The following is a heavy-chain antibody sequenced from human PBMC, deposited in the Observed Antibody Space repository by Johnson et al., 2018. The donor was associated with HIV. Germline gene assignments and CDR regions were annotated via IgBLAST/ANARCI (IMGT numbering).Heavy chain of an antibody. CDR2: IRTDGSST. CDR1: GFTFSDYY. CDR3: AKYSGFALDI. D-gene: IGHD2-15*01. J-gene: IGHJ3*02. Sequence: QVQLVESGGGLVTPGGSVKLSCQGSGFTFSDYYMTWIRQAPGKGLEWVSYIRTDGSSTYYADAVKGRFTFVRDNAKNSVYLQMNSLRVEDTAVYKCAKYSGFALDIWGQGTEVIVYS. V-gene: IGHV3-11*01.